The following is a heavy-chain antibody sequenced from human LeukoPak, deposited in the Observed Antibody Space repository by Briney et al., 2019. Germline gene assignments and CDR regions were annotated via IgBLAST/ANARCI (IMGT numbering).Heavy chain of an antibody. J-gene: IGHJ4*02. D-gene: IGHD1-20*01. V-gene: IGHV3-15*07. CDR3: STLTSRGLSDS. CDR2: IKSKADGETI. Sequence: GGSLRLSCAASGFTFTNAWMNWVRQAPGKGLEWVGRIKSKADGETIDYAAPVKGRFTFSRDDSKNMLYLQMNSLKSEDTAVYYCSTLTSRGLSDSWGQGTLVTVSS. CDR1: GFTFTNAW.